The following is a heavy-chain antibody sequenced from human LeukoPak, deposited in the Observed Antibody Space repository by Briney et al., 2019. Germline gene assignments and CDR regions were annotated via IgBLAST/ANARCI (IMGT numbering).Heavy chain of an antibody. V-gene: IGHV3-21*01. CDR2: ISSSSSYI. J-gene: IGHJ4*02. CDR3: TRALYYYGSGSPFDY. CDR1: GFTFSSYS. D-gene: IGHD3-10*01. Sequence: GGSLRLSCAASGFTFSSYSMNWVRQAPGKGLEWVSSISSSSSYIYYADSVKGRFTISRDNAKNSLYLQMNSLRAEDTAVYYCTRALYYYGSGSPFDYWGQGTLVTVSS.